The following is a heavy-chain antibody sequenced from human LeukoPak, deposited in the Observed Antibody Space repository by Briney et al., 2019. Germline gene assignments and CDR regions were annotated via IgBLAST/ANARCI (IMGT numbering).Heavy chain of an antibody. D-gene: IGHD6-13*01. CDR3: TTGLRAADTN. J-gene: IGHJ4*02. CDR1: GFTFSSYA. V-gene: IGHV3-23*01. Sequence: PGGSLRLSCAASGFTFSSYAMSWVRQAPGKGLEGVSAISGSGGSTFYADSVKGRFTISRNNSKNTLYMQRNSLRAEDTGVYSCTTGLRAADTNWGLGTLVTVSS. CDR2: ISGSGGST.